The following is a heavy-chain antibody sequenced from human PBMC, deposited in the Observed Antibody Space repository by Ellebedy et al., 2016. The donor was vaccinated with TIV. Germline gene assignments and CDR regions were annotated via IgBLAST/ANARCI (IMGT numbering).Heavy chain of an antibody. CDR2: IKQDGSEK. D-gene: IGHD2-8*01. Sequence: PGGSLRLSCAASGFPFDSYVMNWVRQAPGKGPECVANIKQDGSEKYYVDSVKGRFTISRDNAKNSLYLQMNSLRAEDTAVYFCARSRGVSYWGQGTLVTVSS. CDR3: ARSRGVSY. J-gene: IGHJ4*02. CDR1: GFPFDSYV. V-gene: IGHV3-7*03.